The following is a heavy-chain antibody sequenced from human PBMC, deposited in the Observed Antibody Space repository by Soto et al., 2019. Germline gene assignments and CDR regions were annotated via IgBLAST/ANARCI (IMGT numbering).Heavy chain of an antibody. CDR1: GFTFSNYA. Sequence: GESLKISCAASGFTFSNYAMTWVRQGPGKGLEWVSGISGSGGRSYYADSVKGRFTISRDNSKSTLYLQMNSLSAEDTAVYYCAKAYFVWSSEQPYYFDYWGQGTLVTVSS. CDR2: ISGSGGRS. V-gene: IGHV3-23*01. J-gene: IGHJ4*02. CDR3: AKAYFVWSSEQPYYFDY. D-gene: IGHD3-16*01.